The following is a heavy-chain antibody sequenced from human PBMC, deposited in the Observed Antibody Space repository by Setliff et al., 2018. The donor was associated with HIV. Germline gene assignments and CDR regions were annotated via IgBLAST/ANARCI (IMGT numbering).Heavy chain of an antibody. CDR2: IYSSGST. Sequence: SETLSLTCTVSGGSISGHYWSWIRQPPGRGLEWIGYIYSSGSTNFNTPLQSRVTISVDTSKNQFSLKLSSVTAADTAVYYCARGLSFYDPGGFDYWGQGTLVTVSS. D-gene: IGHD3-22*01. CDR3: ARGLSFYDPGGFDY. J-gene: IGHJ4*02. CDR1: GGSISGHY. V-gene: IGHV4-4*09.